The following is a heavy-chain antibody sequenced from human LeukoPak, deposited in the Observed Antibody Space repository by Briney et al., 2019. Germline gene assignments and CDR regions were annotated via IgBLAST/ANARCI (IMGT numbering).Heavy chain of an antibody. Sequence: ASVKVSCKASGYTFTSYGISWVRQAPGQGLEWMGWISAYNGNTNYAQKLQGRVTMTTDTSTSTAYMELRSLRSDDTAVYYCARGRTKVVAGTGTDYWGQGTLVTVSS. D-gene: IGHD6-19*01. CDR2: ISAYNGNT. CDR3: ARGRTKVVAGTGTDY. J-gene: IGHJ4*02. CDR1: GYTFTSYG. V-gene: IGHV1-18*01.